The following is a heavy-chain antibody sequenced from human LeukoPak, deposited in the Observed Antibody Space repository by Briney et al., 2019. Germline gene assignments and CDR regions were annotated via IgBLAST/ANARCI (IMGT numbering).Heavy chain of an antibody. CDR1: GYTFTGYY. Sequence: RASVKVSCKASGYTFTGYYMHWVRQAPGQGLEWMGWINPNSGGTNYAQKFQGRVTMTRDTSISTAYMELSRLRSDDTAVYYCARKEAVTMVRGVSDYWGQGTLVTVSS. V-gene: IGHV1-2*02. CDR2: INPNSGGT. CDR3: ARKEAVTMVRGVSDY. J-gene: IGHJ4*02. D-gene: IGHD3-10*01.